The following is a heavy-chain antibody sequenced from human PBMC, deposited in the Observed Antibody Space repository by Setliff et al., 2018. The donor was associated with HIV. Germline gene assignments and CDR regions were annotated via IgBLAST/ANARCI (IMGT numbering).Heavy chain of an antibody. J-gene: IGHJ4*02. CDR1: GYTFNSYG. CDR3: ARRMEMTPIGY. CDR2: INTVAGNP. V-gene: IGHV7-4-1*02. Sequence: ASVKVSCKASGYTFNSYGINWVRQAPGQGLEWMGWINTVAGNPTYAQGFTGRFVFSLDTSVSTAYLQISSLKAEDSAVYYCARRMEMTPIGYWGQGTLVTVSS. D-gene: IGHD2-15*01.